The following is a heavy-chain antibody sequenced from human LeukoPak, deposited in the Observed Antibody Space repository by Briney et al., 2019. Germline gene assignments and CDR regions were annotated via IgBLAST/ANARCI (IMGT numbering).Heavy chain of an antibody. V-gene: IGHV3-23*01. Sequence: GGSLRLSCAASGFTFSSYAMSWVHQAPGKGLEWVSAISGSGGSTYYADSVKGRFTISRDNSKNTLYLQMNSLRAEDAAVYYCAKAPVTTCRGAFCYPFDYWGLGTLVTVSS. CDR2: ISGSGGST. CDR1: GFTFSSYA. D-gene: IGHD2-15*01. CDR3: AKAPVTTCRGAFCYPFDY. J-gene: IGHJ4*02.